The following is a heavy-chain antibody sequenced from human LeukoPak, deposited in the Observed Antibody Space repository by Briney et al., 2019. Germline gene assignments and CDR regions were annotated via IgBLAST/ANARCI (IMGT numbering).Heavy chain of an antibody. Sequence: PGGSLRLSCAASGFTFSTYAMHWVRQAPGKGLEWVALISYDGSNKYYADSVKGRFTISRDNSKNTLYLQMTSLRPEDTAVYYCARENWVRYCSDGSCYGFDHWGQGALVTVSS. CDR1: GFTFSTYA. CDR2: ISYDGSNK. V-gene: IGHV3-30-3*01. J-gene: IGHJ4*02. CDR3: ARENWVRYCSDGSCYGFDH. D-gene: IGHD2-15*01.